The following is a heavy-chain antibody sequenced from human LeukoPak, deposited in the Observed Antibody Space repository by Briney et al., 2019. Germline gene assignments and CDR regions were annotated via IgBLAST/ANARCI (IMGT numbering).Heavy chain of an antibody. Sequence: PSETLSLTWPVSGGSISSGRYYWSWIRQPPGKGLEWIGRIYTSGSTYYNPSLKSRVTISVDTSKNQFSLKLSSVTAADTAVYYCARGRIAAGGAFDIWGQGTMVTVSS. CDR2: IYTSGST. V-gene: IGHV4-61*02. CDR1: GGSISSGRYY. J-gene: IGHJ3*02. D-gene: IGHD6-13*01. CDR3: ARGRIAAGGAFDI.